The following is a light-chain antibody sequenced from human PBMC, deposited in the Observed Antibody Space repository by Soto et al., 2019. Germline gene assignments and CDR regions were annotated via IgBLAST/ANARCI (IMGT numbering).Light chain of an antibody. Sequence: DIQMTQSPSSLSASVGDRVTITCRASQTISTYLNWYQQKPGKAPKLLIYAASSLQSGVPSRFSGSGSETDFTLTISSLQPEDFATYFCQQSHSIPYIFGQGTKLQLK. CDR3: QQSHSIPYI. CDR1: QTISTY. J-gene: IGKJ2*01. V-gene: IGKV1-39*01. CDR2: AAS.